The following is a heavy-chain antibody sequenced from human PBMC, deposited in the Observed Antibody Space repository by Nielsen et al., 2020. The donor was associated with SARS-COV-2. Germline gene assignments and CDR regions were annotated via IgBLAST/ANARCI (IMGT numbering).Heavy chain of an antibody. V-gene: IGHV4-61*02. D-gene: IGHD3-22*01. CDR3: ARGRTYYDGSGYHFDY. CDR1: GGSITSGSYY. CDR2: IYNNGST. Sequence: SETLSLTCTVSGGSITSGSYYWSWIRQPAGKGLEWIGRIYNNGSTKYNSSLKSRVTISVDTSKNQFSLKLSSVTAADTAVYYCARGRTYYDGSGYHFDYWGQGTLVTVSS. J-gene: IGHJ4*02.